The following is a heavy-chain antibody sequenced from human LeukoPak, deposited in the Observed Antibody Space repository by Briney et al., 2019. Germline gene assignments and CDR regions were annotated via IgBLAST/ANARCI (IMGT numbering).Heavy chain of an antibody. D-gene: IGHD4-11*01. J-gene: IGHJ4*02. V-gene: IGHV3-7*04. CDR3: ARDGRLQSLAY. CDR2: IKGDGSET. CDR1: GFIFSDYW. Sequence: GGSLRLSYAASGFIFSDYWMTWVRQAPGKGLQWVASIKGDGSETYYVDSVKGRYTISRDNAKNSLFLQMNSLRDEDTAVYYCARDGRLQSLAYWGQGTLVTVSS.